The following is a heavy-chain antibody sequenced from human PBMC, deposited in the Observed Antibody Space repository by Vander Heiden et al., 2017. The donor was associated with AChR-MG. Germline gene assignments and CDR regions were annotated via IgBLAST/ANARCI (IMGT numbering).Heavy chain of an antibody. Sequence: EVQLVQSGAEVMKPGATVQITSTVSAYPFTHYYMHCVQQAPGKGLEWMGIVDAEDGETIYAEKFQGRVTITADTSTDTAYMELSRLRSEDTAVYYCATDCGGQEDWFDPCCQGTLVTVSS. V-gene: IGHV1-69-2*01. CDR2: VDAEDGET. D-gene: IGHD2-15*01. CDR3: ATDCGGQEDWFDP. J-gene: IGHJ5*02. CDR1: AYPFTHYY.